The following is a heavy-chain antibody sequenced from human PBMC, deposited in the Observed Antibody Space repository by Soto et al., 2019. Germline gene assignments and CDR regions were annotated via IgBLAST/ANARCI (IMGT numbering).Heavy chain of an antibody. Sequence: SETLSLTCAFSGYSIRSSNWWGWIRQPPGKGLEWIGYIYSSGSTYYNPSPRSRLTMSVDTSKNLFSLKLSSVTAVDTAVYYCARTSHENWFDPWGQGTLVTVSS. D-gene: IGHD6-6*01. CDR2: IYSSGST. J-gene: IGHJ5*02. V-gene: IGHV4-28*01. CDR1: GYSIRSSNW. CDR3: ARTSHENWFDP.